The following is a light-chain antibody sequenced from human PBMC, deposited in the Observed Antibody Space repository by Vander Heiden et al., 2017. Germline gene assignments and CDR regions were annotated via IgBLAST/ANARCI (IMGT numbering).Light chain of an antibody. CDR2: GAS. J-gene: IGKJ1*01. CDR1: QGIRND. CDR3: LQDYSYPRT. V-gene: IGKV1-6*01. Sequence: AVQMTQSPSSLSASVEDRVTITCRASQGIRNDLGWYQQKPGQAAKVLIYGASALHSGVPSRLSGSGSGTDFVPTTSGLRPEDSATYVSLQDYSYPRTFGQGTKVEIK.